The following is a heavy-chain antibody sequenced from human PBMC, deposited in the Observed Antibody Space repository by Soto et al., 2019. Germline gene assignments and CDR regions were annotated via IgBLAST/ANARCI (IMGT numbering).Heavy chain of an antibody. D-gene: IGHD2-2*01. CDR1: GFTFSSYE. CDR3: ARRYCSSTSCYRYYDYGMDV. Sequence: AGGSLRLSCAASGFTFSSYEMNWVRQAPGKGLEWVSYISSSGSTIYYADSVKGRFTISRDNAKNSLYLQMNSLRAEDTAVYYCARRYCSSTSCYRYYDYGMDVWGQGTKVTVSS. V-gene: IGHV3-48*03. CDR2: ISSSGSTI. J-gene: IGHJ6*02.